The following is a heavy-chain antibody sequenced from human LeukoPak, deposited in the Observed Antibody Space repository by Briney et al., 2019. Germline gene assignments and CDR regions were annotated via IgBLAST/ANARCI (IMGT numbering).Heavy chain of an antibody. CDR2: ISSSSSYI. Sequence: GGSLRLSCAASGFTFSSYSMNWVRQAPGKGLEWVSSISSSSSYIYYADSVKGRFTISRDNAKNSLYLQMNSLRAEDTAVYYCARVSPRHDSSGYYSGSFDYWGQGTLVTVSS. V-gene: IGHV3-21*01. CDR1: GFTFSSYS. J-gene: IGHJ4*02. CDR3: ARVSPRHDSSGYYSGSFDY. D-gene: IGHD3-22*01.